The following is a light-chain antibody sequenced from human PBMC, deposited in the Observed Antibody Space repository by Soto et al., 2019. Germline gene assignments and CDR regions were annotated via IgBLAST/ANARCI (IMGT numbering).Light chain of an antibody. Sequence: EIVLTQSPATLSLSPGERATLSCRASQSVSSYLAWYQQKPGQAPGLLIYDASNRATAIPARFSGSGSGTDFTLTISSLEPEDFAVYYCQQRSNWPPYTFGQGTKLEIK. J-gene: IGKJ2*01. CDR2: DAS. V-gene: IGKV3-11*01. CDR3: QQRSNWPPYT. CDR1: QSVSSY.